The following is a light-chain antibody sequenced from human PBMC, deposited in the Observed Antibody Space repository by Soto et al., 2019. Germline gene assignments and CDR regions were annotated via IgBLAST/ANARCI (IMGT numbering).Light chain of an antibody. CDR1: QSLLHTNAYNY. CDR3: VQALQTPHT. Sequence: DIVMTQSPLSLPVTPGEPASISCRSSQSLLHTNAYNYLDWYLQKPGQSPQLLIYLGSNRASGVPDRFSGSGSGTDFTLNISRVEAEDVGVFYCVQALQTPHTFGRGTKLEIK. J-gene: IGKJ2*01. V-gene: IGKV2-28*01. CDR2: LGS.